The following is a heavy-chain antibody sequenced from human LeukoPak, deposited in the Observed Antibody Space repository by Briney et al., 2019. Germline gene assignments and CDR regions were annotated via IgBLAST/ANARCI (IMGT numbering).Heavy chain of an antibody. Sequence: GGSLRLSCTASGFTFSSYGMHWVRQAPGKGLEWVALILYDGSNNYYADSVKGRFTISRDNSKKTLYLQMNRLRTEDTAVYYCAKVNGWSHFDYWGQGTLVTVSS. J-gene: IGHJ4*02. D-gene: IGHD6-19*01. CDR1: GFTFSSYG. CDR3: AKVNGWSHFDY. CDR2: ILYDGSNN. V-gene: IGHV3-30*18.